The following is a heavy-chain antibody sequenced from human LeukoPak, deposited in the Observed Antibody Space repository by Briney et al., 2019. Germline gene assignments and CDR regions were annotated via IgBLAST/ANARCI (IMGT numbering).Heavy chain of an antibody. D-gene: IGHD3-10*01. CDR2: INPNSGGT. V-gene: IGHV1-2*02. Sequence: ASVKVSFKASGYTFTDYYMHWVRQAPGQGLEWMGWINPNSGGTRYAQKFQGRVTMTRDTSISTAYMELSRLRSDDTAMYYCARVPGDYWGQGTLVTVSS. CDR1: GYTFTDYY. CDR3: ARVPGDY. J-gene: IGHJ4*02.